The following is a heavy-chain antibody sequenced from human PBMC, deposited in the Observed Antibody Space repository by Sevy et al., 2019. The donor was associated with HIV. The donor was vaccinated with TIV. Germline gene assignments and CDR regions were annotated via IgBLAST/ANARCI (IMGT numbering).Heavy chain of an antibody. V-gene: IGHV3-11*06. D-gene: IGHD1-26*01. CDR3: ARCRVVAADYYFDY. CDR1: GFTFSDYY. J-gene: IGHJ4*02. Sequence: GGSLRLSCAASGFTFSDYYMTWIRQAPGKGLEWISYISSRRSYTNYADSVKGRFTISRDNAKNSLYLQMNSLRAEDAATSYCARCRVVAADYYFDYWGRGTLVTVSS. CDR2: ISSRRSYT.